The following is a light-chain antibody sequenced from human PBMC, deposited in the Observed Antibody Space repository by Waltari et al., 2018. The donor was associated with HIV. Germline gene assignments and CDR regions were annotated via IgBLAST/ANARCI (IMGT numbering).Light chain of an antibody. CDR1: QMVTSTY. Sequence: IVLTQAPGTLSLSPGERATLPRRASQMVTSTYLAWYQQRPGQAPRLLIYGASSRATGIPDRFSGSESGTDFTLTISRLEPEDFAVYYCQQYGSSPFTFGPGTKVDIK. J-gene: IGKJ3*01. CDR2: GAS. CDR3: QQYGSSPFT. V-gene: IGKV3-20*01.